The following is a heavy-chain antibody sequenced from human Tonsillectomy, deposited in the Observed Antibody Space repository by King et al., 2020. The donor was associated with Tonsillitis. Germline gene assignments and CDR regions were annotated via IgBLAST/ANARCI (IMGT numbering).Heavy chain of an antibody. D-gene: IGHD6-19*01. V-gene: IGHV4-4*07. CDR2: IYTSGST. Sequence: QVQLQESGPGLVKPSETLSLTCSVSGGSISNYYWSWIRQPAGKGLEWIGHIYTSGSTSYNPSLTSRVTMSVDASKNQFSLKLSSVTAADTAVYYCARSARSSAYYYYGMDVWGQGTTVTVSS. J-gene: IGHJ6*02. CDR3: ARSARSSAYYYYGMDV. CDR1: GGSISNYY.